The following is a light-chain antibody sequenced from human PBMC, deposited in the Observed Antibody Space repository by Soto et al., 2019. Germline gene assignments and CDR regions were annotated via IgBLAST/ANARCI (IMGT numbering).Light chain of an antibody. CDR2: AAS. J-gene: IGKJ1*01. CDR3: QQSCSTPWT. CDR1: QSISSY. Sequence: DIQMTQSPSSLSASVGDRVTITCRASQSISSYLNWYQQKPGKAPKLLIYAASSLQSGVPSGFSGSGSGTDFTLTISSLQPEDFATYYCQQSCSTPWTFGQGTKVEIK. V-gene: IGKV1-39*01.